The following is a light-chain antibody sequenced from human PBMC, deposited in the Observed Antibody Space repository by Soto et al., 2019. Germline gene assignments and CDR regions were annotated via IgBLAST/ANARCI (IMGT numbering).Light chain of an antibody. Sequence: EIVLTQSPATLSLSPGERATLSCRASQSVSSSLAWYQQKPGQAPSLLIYDASNRATGIPARFSGSGSGTDFTLTISSLEPEDFAVYYCQQRGNWPPFTFGPGTKVDIK. CDR3: QQRGNWPPFT. J-gene: IGKJ3*01. CDR1: QSVSSS. CDR2: DAS. V-gene: IGKV3-11*01.